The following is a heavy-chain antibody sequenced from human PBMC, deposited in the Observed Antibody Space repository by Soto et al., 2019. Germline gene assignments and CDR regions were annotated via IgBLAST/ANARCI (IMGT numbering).Heavy chain of an antibody. CDR2: ISYDGNNE. CDR3: AKDTYYHDSSGYYVFDH. V-gene: IGHV3-30*18. Sequence: QVQLVESGGGVVKPGRSLSLSCTASGFTFSSYGMHWVRQTPGMGLEWVAHISYDGNNEHYTDSVKGRFTISRDNSKNTVYLQMNSLRTEDTALYYCAKDTYYHDSSGYYVFDHWGQGTLVTVSS. J-gene: IGHJ4*02. D-gene: IGHD3-22*01. CDR1: GFTFSSYG.